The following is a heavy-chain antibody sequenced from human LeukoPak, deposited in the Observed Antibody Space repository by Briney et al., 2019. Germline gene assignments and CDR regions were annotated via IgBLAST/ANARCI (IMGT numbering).Heavy chain of an antibody. CDR1: GGSISSYY. Sequence: PSETLSLTCTVSGGSISSYYWSWIRQPPGKGLEWIGYMYHSGITNYNPSLKSRVTMSVDTSKKQFSLKLNSVTAADTAVYYCARHLPSITSGYFDYWGQGTLVTVSS. D-gene: IGHD3-10*01. CDR3: ARHLPSITSGYFDY. CDR2: MYHSGIT. V-gene: IGHV4-59*08. J-gene: IGHJ4*02.